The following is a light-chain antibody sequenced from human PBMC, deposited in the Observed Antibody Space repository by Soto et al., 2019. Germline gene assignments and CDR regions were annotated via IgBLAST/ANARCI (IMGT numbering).Light chain of an antibody. CDR2: EVS. Sequence: QSVLTQPASVSGSPGQSITISCTGSSNDVGGYNYVSWYQQHPGQAPELIIYEVSDRPSGVSPRFSGSKSGNTASLTISGLQVEDEADYFCTSYTSTIPYVFGSGTKVTVL. CDR1: SNDVGGYNY. CDR3: TSYTSTIPYV. J-gene: IGLJ1*01. V-gene: IGLV2-14*01.